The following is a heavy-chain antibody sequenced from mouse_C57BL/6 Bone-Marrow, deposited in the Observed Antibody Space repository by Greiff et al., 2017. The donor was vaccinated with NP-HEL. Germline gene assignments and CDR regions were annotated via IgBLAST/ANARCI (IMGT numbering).Heavy chain of an antibody. CDR1: GFNIKDYY. CDR2: IDPEAGET. D-gene: IGHD2-5*01. V-gene: IGHV14-2*01. CDR3: ARGSYYSNWAWFAY. Sequence: EVQLQQSGAELVKPGASVKLSCTASGFNIKDYYMHWVKQRTEQGLEWIGRIDPEAGETKYAPKFQGKATITADTSSNTAYLQLSSLTSEDTAVYYCARGSYYSNWAWFAYWGQGTLVTVSA. J-gene: IGHJ3*01.